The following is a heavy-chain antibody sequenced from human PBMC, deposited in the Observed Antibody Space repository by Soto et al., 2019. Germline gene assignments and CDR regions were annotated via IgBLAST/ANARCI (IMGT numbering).Heavy chain of an antibody. D-gene: IGHD5-12*01. CDR3: ARDRGWLRSAPPDYYMDV. CDR2: INPNSGGT. V-gene: IGHV1-2*04. CDR1: GYTFTGYY. J-gene: IGHJ6*03. Sequence: ASVKVSCKASGYTFTGYYMHWVRQAPGQGLEWMGWINPNSGGTNYAQKFQGWVTMTRDTSISTAYMELSRLRSDDTAVYYCARDRGWLRSAPPDYYMDVWGKGTTVTAP.